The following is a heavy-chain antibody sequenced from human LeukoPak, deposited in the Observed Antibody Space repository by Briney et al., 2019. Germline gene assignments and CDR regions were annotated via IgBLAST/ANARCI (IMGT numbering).Heavy chain of an antibody. CDR2: IIPIFGTA. CDR1: VGTFSSYA. CDR3: ARTERTDSSGYYLDY. V-gene: IGHV1-69*01. Sequence: SVKVSCKASVGTFSSYAISWVRQAPGQGLEWMGGIIPIFGTANYAQTFQGRVTITADESTSTGYMELSSLRSEDTAVYYCARTERTDSSGYYLDYWGQGNLVTVSS. D-gene: IGHD3-22*01. J-gene: IGHJ4*02.